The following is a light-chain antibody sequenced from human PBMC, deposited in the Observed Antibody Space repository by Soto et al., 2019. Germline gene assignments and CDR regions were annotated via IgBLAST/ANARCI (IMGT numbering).Light chain of an antibody. CDR1: QSVSNN. CDR3: QQYNNWPPYT. CDR2: DAS. J-gene: IGKJ1*01. V-gene: IGKV3-15*01. Sequence: ILMTQSPATLSVSPGERATLSCRASQSVSNNLAWYQQKPGQAPRLLIYDASTRATGIPARFSGSGSGTDFNLTISGMQSEDFAVYYCQQYNNWPPYTFGPGTKVEIK.